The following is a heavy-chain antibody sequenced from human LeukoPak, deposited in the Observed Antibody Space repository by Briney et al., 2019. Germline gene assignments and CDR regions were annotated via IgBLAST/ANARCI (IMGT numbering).Heavy chain of an antibody. Sequence: SVKVSCKASGGTFSSYAISWVRQAPGQGLEWMGGIIPIFGTANYAQKFQGRVTITADESTSTAYMELSSLRSEDTAVYYCARDDSGIVGVYYWGQGTLVTVSS. CDR1: GGTFSSYA. CDR3: ARDDSGIVGVYY. D-gene: IGHD1-26*01. CDR2: IIPIFGTA. J-gene: IGHJ4*02. V-gene: IGHV1-69*13.